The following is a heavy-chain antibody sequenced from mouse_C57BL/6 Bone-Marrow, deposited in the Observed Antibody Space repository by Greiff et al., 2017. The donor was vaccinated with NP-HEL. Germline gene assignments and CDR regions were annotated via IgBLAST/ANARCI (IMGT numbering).Heavy chain of an antibody. J-gene: IGHJ2*01. CDR1: GYTFTSYD. CDR2: IYPRDGST. D-gene: IGHD1-1*01. Sequence: QVQLKQSGPELVKPGASVKLSCKASGYTFTSYDINWVKQRPGQGLEWIGWIYPRDGSTKYNEKFKGKATLTVDTSSSTAYMELHSLTSEDSAVYFCARREDYYGSSDFDYWGQGTTLTVSS. V-gene: IGHV1-85*01. CDR3: ARREDYYGSSDFDY.